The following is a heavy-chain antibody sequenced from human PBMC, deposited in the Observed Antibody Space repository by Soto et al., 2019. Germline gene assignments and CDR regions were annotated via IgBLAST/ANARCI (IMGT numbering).Heavy chain of an antibody. D-gene: IGHD5-12*01. CDR1: GFTFSSYG. Sequence: QVQLVESGGGVVQPGRSLRLSCAASGFTFSSYGMHWVRQAPGKGLEWVAVIWYDGSNKYYADSVKGRFTISRDNSKNTLYLQMNSLRDEDTAVYYCARALSGYDAFDIWGQGTMVTVSS. CDR3: ARALSGYDAFDI. V-gene: IGHV3-33*01. J-gene: IGHJ3*02. CDR2: IWYDGSNK.